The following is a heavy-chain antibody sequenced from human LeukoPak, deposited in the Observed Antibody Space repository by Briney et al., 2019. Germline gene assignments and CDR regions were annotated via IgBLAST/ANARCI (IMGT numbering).Heavy chain of an antibody. V-gene: IGHV4-59*08. Sequence: SETLSLTCTVSGGSISSYYWSWIRQPPGKGLEWIGYIYYSGSTNYNPSLKSRVTISADTSKNQFSLKLSSVTAADTAVYYCARQDYDSSGYYPFDYWGQGTLVTVSS. D-gene: IGHD3-22*01. CDR2: IYYSGST. J-gene: IGHJ4*02. CDR3: ARQDYDSSGYYPFDY. CDR1: GGSISSYY.